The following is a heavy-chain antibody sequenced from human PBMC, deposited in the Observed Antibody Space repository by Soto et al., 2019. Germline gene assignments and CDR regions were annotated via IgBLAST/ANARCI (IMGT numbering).Heavy chain of an antibody. V-gene: IGHV3-9*01. Sequence: EVQLVESGGGLVQPGRSLRLSCAASGFTFDDYAMHWVRQAPGKGLEWVSGISWNSGSLGYGDSVKGRFTISRDNAKNSLYLQMNSLRPEGTAFYYCAKDNGGYYDSSGNFEYWGQGTLVTVSS. D-gene: IGHD3-22*01. CDR1: GFTFDDYA. CDR3: AKDNGGYYDSSGNFEY. CDR2: ISWNSGSL. J-gene: IGHJ4*02.